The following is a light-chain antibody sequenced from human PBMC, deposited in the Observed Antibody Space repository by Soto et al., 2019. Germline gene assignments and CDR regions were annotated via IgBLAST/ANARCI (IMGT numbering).Light chain of an antibody. CDR1: QSVSSSY. CDR2: GAS. J-gene: IGKJ1*01. CDR3: QQYNNWPLWT. V-gene: IGKV3-15*01. Sequence: EIVLTQSPATLSLSPGERATLSCGASQSVSSSYLAWYQQKPGQAPRLLIYGASTRATGIPARFSGSGSGTEFTLTISSLQSEDFAVYYCQQYNNWPLWTFGQGTKVDIK.